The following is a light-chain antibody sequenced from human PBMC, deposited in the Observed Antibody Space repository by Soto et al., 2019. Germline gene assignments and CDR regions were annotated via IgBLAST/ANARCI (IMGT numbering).Light chain of an antibody. Sequence: SVLTQPPSVSRAPVQRVTLSCPGSSSNIGAGYDVHWYQQLPGTAPKLLIYGNSDRPSGVPDRFSGSKSGTSASLAITGLQAEDEADYYCQSYDSSLSGFYVFGTGTKVTVL. CDR2: GNS. CDR1: SSNIGAGYD. J-gene: IGLJ1*01. V-gene: IGLV1-40*01. CDR3: QSYDSSLSGFYV.